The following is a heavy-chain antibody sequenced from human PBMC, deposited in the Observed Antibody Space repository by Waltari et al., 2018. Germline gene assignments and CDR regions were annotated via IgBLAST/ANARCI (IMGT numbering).Heavy chain of an antibody. CDR3: ARDRGRGLYFDS. CDR1: GYSMRANYW. D-gene: IGHD2-15*01. V-gene: IGHV4-4*02. J-gene: IGHJ4*02. Sequence: QLQQSGPGLEKPLESLSLTCGVSGYSMRANYWWSWHRHSPEKGLEWIGELQRSGRTYYNPSLESRVSVSMDTSNNKFFLKLSSAIAADTAVYYCARDRGRGLYFDSWGQGTLVTVSP. CDR2: LQRSGRT.